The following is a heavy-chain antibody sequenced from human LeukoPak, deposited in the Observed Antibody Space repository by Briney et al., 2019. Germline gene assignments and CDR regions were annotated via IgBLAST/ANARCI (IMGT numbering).Heavy chain of an antibody. Sequence: GGSLRLSCAASGFTFSSYAMNWVRQAPGKGLEWVSAISGSGAGTYYADSVKGRFTISRDNSKNTLYLQMNSLRAEDTAVYYCAKRNTAMVVLPYFFDSWGQGTLVTVSS. CDR1: GFTFSSYA. CDR2: ISGSGAGT. CDR3: AKRNTAMVVLPYFFDS. V-gene: IGHV3-23*01. J-gene: IGHJ4*02. D-gene: IGHD5-18*01.